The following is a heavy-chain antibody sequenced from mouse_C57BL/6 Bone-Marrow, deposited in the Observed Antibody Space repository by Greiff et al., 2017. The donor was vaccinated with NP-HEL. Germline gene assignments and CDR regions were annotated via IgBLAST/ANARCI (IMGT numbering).Heavy chain of an antibody. D-gene: IGHD1-1*01. V-gene: IGHV1-82*01. CDR2: IYPGDGDT. J-gene: IGHJ1*03. Sequence: QVQLQQSGPELVKPGASVKISCKASGYAFSSSWMNWVKQRPGKGLEWIGRIYPGDGDTNYNGKFKGKATLTADKSSSTAYMQLSSLTSEDSAVYFCASPLIYYYGSSYWYFDVWGTGTTVTVSS. CDR1: GYAFSSSW. CDR3: ASPLIYYYGSSYWYFDV.